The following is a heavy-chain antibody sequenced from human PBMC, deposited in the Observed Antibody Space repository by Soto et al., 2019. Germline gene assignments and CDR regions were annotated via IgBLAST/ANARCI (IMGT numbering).Heavy chain of an antibody. D-gene: IGHD6-19*01. CDR3: ARDLGSGWYNY. V-gene: IGHV1-69*13. Sequence: GASVKVSCKASGGTFSSYAISWVRQAPGQGLEWMGGIIPIFGTANYAQNFQGRVTIAADESTNTAYMELSSLRSEDTAVYYCARDLGSGWYNYWGQGTLVTVYS. J-gene: IGHJ4*02. CDR1: GGTFSSYA. CDR2: IIPIFGTA.